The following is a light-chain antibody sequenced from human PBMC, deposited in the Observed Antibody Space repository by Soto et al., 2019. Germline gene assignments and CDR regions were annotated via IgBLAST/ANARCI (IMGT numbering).Light chain of an antibody. V-gene: IGKV1-5*03. J-gene: IGKJ5*01. CDR1: HDISRW. Sequence: DIHITEFPSSVSASVVYRVTITFRSSHDISRWLAWYQQKPGKAPKLLIYKASSLESGVPSRFSGSGSGTEFTLTISSLQPDDFATYYCQQYNSYSTFGQGTRLEIK. CDR3: QQYNSYST. CDR2: KAS.